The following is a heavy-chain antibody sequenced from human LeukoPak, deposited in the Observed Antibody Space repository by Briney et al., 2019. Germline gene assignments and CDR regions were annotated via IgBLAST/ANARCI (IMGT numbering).Heavy chain of an antibody. J-gene: IGHJ4*02. V-gene: IGHV1-69*13. CDR3: ARASAARSYDQFD. CDR1: GYTLTELS. D-gene: IGHD3-22*01. Sequence: SVKVSCKVSGYTLTELSMHWVRQAPGQGLEWMGGIIPIFGTANYAQKFQGRVTITADESTSTAYMELSSLRSEDTAVYYCARASAARSYDQFDWGQGTLVTVSS. CDR2: IIPIFGTA.